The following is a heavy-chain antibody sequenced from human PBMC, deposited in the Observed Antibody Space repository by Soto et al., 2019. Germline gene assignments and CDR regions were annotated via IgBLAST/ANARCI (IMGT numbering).Heavy chain of an antibody. V-gene: IGHV4-39*01. J-gene: IGHJ5*02. CDR3: ARFRRVVVAATPERTYNWFDP. Sequence: QLQLQESGPGLVKPSETLSLTCTVSGGSISSSSYYWGWIRQPPGKGLEWIGSSYYSWSTYYNPSLKSRVTISVDTSKNQFSLKLSSVTAADTAVYYCARFRRVVVAATPERTYNWFDPWGQGTLVTVSS. CDR1: GGSISSSSYY. CDR2: SYYSWST. D-gene: IGHD2-15*01.